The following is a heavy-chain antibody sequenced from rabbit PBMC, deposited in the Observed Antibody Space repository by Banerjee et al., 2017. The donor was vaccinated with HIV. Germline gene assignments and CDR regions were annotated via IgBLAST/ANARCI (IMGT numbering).Heavy chain of an antibody. J-gene: IGHJ4*01. CDR1: GLDFSSSYD. CDR3: VRSYDDYGDYGYYFNL. CDR2: IYNGDGST. V-gene: IGHV1S47*01. D-gene: IGHD2-1*01. Sequence: EESGGDLVKPGASLTLTCKASGLDFSSSYDMCWVRQAPGKGLEWIGCIYNGDGSTYYASWVNGRFTISSHNAQNTLYLQLNSLTAADTATYFCVRSYDDYGDYGYYFNLWGPGTLVTVS.